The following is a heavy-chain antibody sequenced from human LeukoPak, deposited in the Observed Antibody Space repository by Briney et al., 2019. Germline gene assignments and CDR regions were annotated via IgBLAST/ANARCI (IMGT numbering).Heavy chain of an antibody. V-gene: IGHV3-30*02. CDR1: GLTFSNYG. CDR3: AKANDYGDYGGFDS. J-gene: IGHJ4*02. D-gene: IGHD4-17*01. Sequence: GGSLRLSCAASGLTFSNYGMHWVRQDPGKGLEWVSFIRYDGGNKYYADSVKGRFTISRDNSKNTLYLQMNSLNRLRAEDTAVYYCAKANDYGDYGGFDSWGQGTLVTASS. CDR2: IRYDGGNK.